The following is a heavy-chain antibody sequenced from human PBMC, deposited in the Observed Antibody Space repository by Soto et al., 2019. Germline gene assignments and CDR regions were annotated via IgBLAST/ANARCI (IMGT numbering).Heavy chain of an antibody. Sequence: SATLSLTGAVSGVSIKTYYWSWIRKPAGKGLEWIGRIYTTGSANHNPSLKSRVTMSVDTSKNQVSLKLTSVTAADAGVYYCARDDYYDSNNWFDPWGQGILVTVSS. CDR3: ARDDYYDSNNWFDP. CDR1: GVSIKTYY. CDR2: IYTTGSA. V-gene: IGHV4-4*07. D-gene: IGHD3-9*01. J-gene: IGHJ5*02.